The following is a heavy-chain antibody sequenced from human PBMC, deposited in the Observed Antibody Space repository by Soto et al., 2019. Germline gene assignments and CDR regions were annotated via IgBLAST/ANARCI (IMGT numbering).Heavy chain of an antibody. CDR2: ISYDGSNK. D-gene: IGHD6-19*01. V-gene: IGHV3-30*18. Sequence: QVQLVESGGGVVQPGRSLTLSCAASGFTFSSYGMHWVRQAPGKGLEWVAVISYDGSNKYYADSVKGRFTISRDNSKNTLYLQMNSLRAADTAVYYSAKDGAVAGMGNFDYWGQGTLATVS. CDR3: AKDGAVAGMGNFDY. J-gene: IGHJ4*02. CDR1: GFTFSSYG.